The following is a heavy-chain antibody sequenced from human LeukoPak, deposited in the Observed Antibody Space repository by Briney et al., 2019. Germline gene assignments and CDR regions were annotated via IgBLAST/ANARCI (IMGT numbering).Heavy chain of an antibody. CDR1: GASISNNY. D-gene: IGHD3-9*01. CDR3: ARVAGRDDWLTYYYYYMDV. CDR2: IYYSGST. J-gene: IGHJ6*03. Sequence: SETLSLTCTVSGASISNNYWSWIRQPPGKGLEWIGYIYYSGSTNYNPSLKSRVTISVDTSKNQFSLKLSSVTAADTAVYYCARVAGRDDWLTYYYYYMDVWGKGTTVTVSS. V-gene: IGHV4-59*12.